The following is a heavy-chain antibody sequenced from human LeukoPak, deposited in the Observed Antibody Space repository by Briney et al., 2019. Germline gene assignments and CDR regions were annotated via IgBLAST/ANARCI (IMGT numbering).Heavy chain of an antibody. V-gene: IGHV4-4*07. Sequence: SETLSLTCTVSGGSFSNYYWSWIRQPAGQGLEWIGRIYTSGSTNYNPSVKSRVTMSVDTSNNQFSLKLTSVTAADTAVYYCARQPPQYYGMDVWGQGTTVTVSS. CDR3: ARQPPQYYGMDV. J-gene: IGHJ6*02. CDR2: IYTSGST. CDR1: GGSFSNYY. D-gene: IGHD1-14*01.